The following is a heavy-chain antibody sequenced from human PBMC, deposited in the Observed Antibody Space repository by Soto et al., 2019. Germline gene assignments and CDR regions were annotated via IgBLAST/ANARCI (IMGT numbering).Heavy chain of an antibody. CDR1: GFTFSSYG. CDR2: IWYDGSNK. V-gene: IGHV3-33*01. Sequence: LRLSCAASGFTFSSYGMHWVRQAPGKGLEWVAVIWYDGSNKYYADSVKGRFTISRDNSKNTLYLQMNSLRAEDTAVYYCAREKYCSSTSCYYYYYGMDVWGQGTTVTVSS. D-gene: IGHD2-2*01. J-gene: IGHJ6*02. CDR3: AREKYCSSTSCYYYYYGMDV.